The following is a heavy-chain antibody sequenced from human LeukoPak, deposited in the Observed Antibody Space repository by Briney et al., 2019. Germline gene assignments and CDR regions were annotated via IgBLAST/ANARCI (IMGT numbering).Heavy chain of an antibody. J-gene: IGHJ4*02. CDR1: GFTFSSYG. D-gene: IGHD3-22*01. V-gene: IGHV3-30*18. CDR3: AKDMDSTGYYWGIDY. CDR2: ISYDGSNK. Sequence: GGSLRLSFAASGFTFSSYGMHWVRQAPGKGLEWVAVISYDGSNKYYADSVEGRFTISRDNSKNTLYLQMNRLRAEDTAVYYCAKDMDSTGYYWGIDYWGQGTLVTVSS.